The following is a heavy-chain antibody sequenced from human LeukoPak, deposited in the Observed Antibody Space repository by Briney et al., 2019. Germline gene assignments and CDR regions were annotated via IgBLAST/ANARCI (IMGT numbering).Heavy chain of an antibody. D-gene: IGHD1-26*01. V-gene: IGHV3-11*01. J-gene: IGHJ4*02. CDR3: ARDIGSLVGGSDY. CDR1: GFTFSDYY. CDR2: ISSSGSTI. Sequence: PGGSLRLSCAASGFTFSDYYMSWIRQAPGKGLEWVSYISSSGSTIYYADSVKGRFTISRDNSKNTLHLQMNSLRAEDTAAYYCARDIGSLVGGSDYWGQGTLVTVSS.